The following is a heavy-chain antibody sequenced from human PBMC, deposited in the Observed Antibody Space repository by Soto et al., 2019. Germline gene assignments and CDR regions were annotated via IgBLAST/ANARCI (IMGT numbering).Heavy chain of an antibody. CDR2: IYYSGST. CDR1: GGSISSNNW. J-gene: IGHJ6*02. CDR3: ASVADSSTWHYGMDV. Sequence: SETLSLTCDVSGGSISSNNWWSWVRQPPGKGLEWIGEIYYSGSTNYNPSLKSRVTISVDKSKNQFSLKLSSVTAADTAVYYCASVADSSTWHYGMDVWGQGTTVTVSS. D-gene: IGHD6-13*01. V-gene: IGHV4-4*02.